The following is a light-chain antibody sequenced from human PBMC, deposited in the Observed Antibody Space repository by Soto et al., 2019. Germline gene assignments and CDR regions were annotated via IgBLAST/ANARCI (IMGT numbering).Light chain of an antibody. V-gene: IGLV2-14*01. CDR2: GVS. CDR3: SSYTSSSTLGV. J-gene: IGLJ1*01. Sequence: QSVLTQPASGSGSPGRSITISCTGTSSDVGGYNYVSWYQQHPGKAPKLMIYGVSNRPSGVSNRFSGSKSGNTASLTISGLQAEDEADYYCSSYTSSSTLGVFGTGTKVTVL. CDR1: SSDVGGYNY.